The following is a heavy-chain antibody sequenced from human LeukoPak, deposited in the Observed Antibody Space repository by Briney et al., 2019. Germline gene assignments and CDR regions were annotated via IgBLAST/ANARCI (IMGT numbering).Heavy chain of an antibody. CDR2: INPNSGGA. V-gene: IGHV1-2*02. J-gene: IGHJ4*02. CDR3: ASVYGSGSYYNLGSRYYFDY. Sequence: ASVKVSCKASGGTFSSYAISWVRQAPGQGLEWMGWINPNSGGANYAQKFQGRVTMTRDTSISTAYMELSRLRSDDTAVYYCASVYGSGSYYNLGSRYYFDYWGQGTLVTVSS. D-gene: IGHD3-10*01. CDR1: GGTFSSYA.